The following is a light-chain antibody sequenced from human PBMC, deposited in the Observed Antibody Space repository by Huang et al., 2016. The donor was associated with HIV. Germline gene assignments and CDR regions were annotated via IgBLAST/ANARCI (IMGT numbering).Light chain of an antibody. CDR2: DAS. Sequence: EVVLTQSPATLSLSPEERATLSCRASQSVGSYLAWYQQKPGQAPRLLIFDASNRATGIPVRFSGSGSGTDFTLTISSLEPEDFAVYYCQERASWPPFTFGPGTKVDIK. CDR1: QSVGSY. CDR3: QERASWPPFT. J-gene: IGKJ3*01. V-gene: IGKV3-11*01.